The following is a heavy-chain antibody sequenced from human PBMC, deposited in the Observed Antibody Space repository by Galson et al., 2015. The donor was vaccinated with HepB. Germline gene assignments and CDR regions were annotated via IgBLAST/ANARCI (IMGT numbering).Heavy chain of an antibody. Sequence: SLRLSCAASGLTFSGSALHWVRQASGKGLEWVGRVRNNANSYATAYAASVKGRFTISRDDSKNTAYLQMNSLKTEDTAVYYCTGTTREDYTSGWYFFDYWGQGTLVTVSS. CDR2: VRNNANSYAT. CDR3: TGTTREDYTSGWYFFDY. CDR1: GLTFSGSA. V-gene: IGHV3-73*01. J-gene: IGHJ4*02. D-gene: IGHD6-19*01.